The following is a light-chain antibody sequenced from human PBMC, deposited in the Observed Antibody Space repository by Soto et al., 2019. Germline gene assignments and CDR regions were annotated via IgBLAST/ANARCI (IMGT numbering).Light chain of an antibody. V-gene: IGLV2-14*01. CDR3: RSYTSSHTDV. CDR1: SSDIGGYNY. Sequence: QSALPQPASVSGSPGQSTTISCTGTSSDIGGYNYVSWYQQLPGEAPKLIIYDVSDRPSGVSTRFSGSKSGNTASLTISGLQAEDEGDYYCRSYTSSHTDVFGSGTKLTVL. J-gene: IGLJ1*01. CDR2: DVS.